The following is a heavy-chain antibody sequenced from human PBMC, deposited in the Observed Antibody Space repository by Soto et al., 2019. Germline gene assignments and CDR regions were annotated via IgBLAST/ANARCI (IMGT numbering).Heavy chain of an antibody. CDR1: GFTFDDHA. CDR3: VKDESINWYSGHFRH. D-gene: IGHD6-13*01. J-gene: IGHJ1*01. Sequence: GGSLRLSCAASGFTFDDHAMHWVRQVPGKCLEWVSGINWNSGSIGYGDSVKGRFAISRDNAKNSLHLQMNSLSAEDTAFYYCVKDESINWYSGHFRHWGQGXLVTVSS. V-gene: IGHV3-9*01. CDR2: INWNSGSI.